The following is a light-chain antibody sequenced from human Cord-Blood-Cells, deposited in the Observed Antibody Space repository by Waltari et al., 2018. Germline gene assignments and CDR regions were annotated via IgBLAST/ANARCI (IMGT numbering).Light chain of an antibody. J-gene: IGKJ4*01. CDR1: PSDSSY. CDR3: QQRSNWPLT. Sequence: EIVLTQSPATLSLSPGERATLSCRASPSDSSYLAWYQQKPGQAPKLLIYDASNRATGIPARFSGSGSGTDFTLTISSLEPEDFAVYYCQQRSNWPLTFGGGTKVEIK. V-gene: IGKV3-11*01. CDR2: DAS.